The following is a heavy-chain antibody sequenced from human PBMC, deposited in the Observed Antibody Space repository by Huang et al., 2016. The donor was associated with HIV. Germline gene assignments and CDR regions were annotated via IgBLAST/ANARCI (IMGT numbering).Heavy chain of an antibody. CDR1: GFTFSSYS. CDR3: ARGWTHGDY. V-gene: IGHV3-48*02. CDR2: ISSSSGTT. J-gene: IGHJ4*02. Sequence: EVQLVESGGGLVQPGGSLRLSCSASGFTFSSYSMTWVRQAPGKGLEGVSYISSSSGTTYYAASVKGRFTISRDNAKNSLYLQMNSLRDEDTAVYYCARGWTHGDYWGQGTLVTVSS.